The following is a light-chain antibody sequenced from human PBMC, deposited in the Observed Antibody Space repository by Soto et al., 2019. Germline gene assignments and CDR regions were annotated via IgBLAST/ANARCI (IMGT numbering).Light chain of an antibody. CDR2: AAS. CDR1: QSISSY. V-gene: IGKV1-39*01. J-gene: IGKJ1*01. CDR3: QQRYSTLWT. Sequence: DIQMTQSPSSLSASVGDRVTISCRASQSISSYLNWYQQKPGKAPKLLIYAASSLQSGVPSRFSGSGSGTDFTLTISSLQPEDFATYYCQQRYSTLWTFGRATTVEIK.